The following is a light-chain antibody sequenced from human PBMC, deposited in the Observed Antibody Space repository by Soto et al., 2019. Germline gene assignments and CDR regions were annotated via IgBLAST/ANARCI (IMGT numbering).Light chain of an antibody. Sequence: EIVLTQSPGTLSVSPGERATLSCRASQTISSDYLAWYQQKPGQAPSLLIYGTSSRATGIPDRFSGSGSGTDFTLTISILEPEDSAIYYCQQYVGWTFGQGTKVEIK. CDR2: GTS. V-gene: IGKV3-20*01. CDR1: QTISSDY. CDR3: QQYVGWT. J-gene: IGKJ1*01.